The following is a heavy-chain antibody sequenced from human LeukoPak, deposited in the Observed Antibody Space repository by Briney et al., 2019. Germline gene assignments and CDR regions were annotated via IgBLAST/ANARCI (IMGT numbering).Heavy chain of an antibody. V-gene: IGHV4-30-2*01. Sequence: SETLSLTCTVSGGSLSSGGYYWRWLRQPPGKGLEWIGYIYHSGRTYYNTSLKSRVTISVDRSKKQFSLKMSSVTAADQAGDFRARGKSSSARSTLRSRGNWFDPWGQGTLVTVSS. D-gene: IGHD6-13*01. CDR3: ARGKSSSARSTLRSRGNWFDP. CDR1: GGSLSSGGYY. CDR2: IYHSGRT. J-gene: IGHJ5*02.